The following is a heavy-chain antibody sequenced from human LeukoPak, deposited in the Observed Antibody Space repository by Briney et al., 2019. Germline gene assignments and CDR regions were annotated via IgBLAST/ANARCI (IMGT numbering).Heavy chain of an antibody. CDR3: GSVRGILSYFDL. J-gene: IGHJ2*01. D-gene: IGHD3-16*01. Sequence: GASVKVSCKASGGSFSDYYIHWVRQAPGQGPEWMGWINLNTGGTNYAQKFDGRFSMTRDTSINTAFMELSGLRFDDTAVYYCGSVRGILSYFDLWGRGTLVTVSS. V-gene: IGHV1-2*02. CDR1: GGSFSDYY. CDR2: INLNTGGT.